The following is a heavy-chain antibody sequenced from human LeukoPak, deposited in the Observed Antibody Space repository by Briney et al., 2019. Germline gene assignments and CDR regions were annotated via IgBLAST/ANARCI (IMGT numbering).Heavy chain of an antibody. CDR1: DNSISSFY. CDR3: ARHLSSPAAFDI. D-gene: IGHD6-13*01. J-gene: IGHJ3*02. V-gene: IGHV4-59*08. CDR2: IHYSGST. Sequence: PSETLSLTCSVSDNSISSFYWNWIRQPPGKGLEWIGNIHYSGSTNSNPSLKSRVTISVDTSKKQFSLKLSSVTAADTAVYYCARHLSSPAAFDIWGQGTMVTVSS.